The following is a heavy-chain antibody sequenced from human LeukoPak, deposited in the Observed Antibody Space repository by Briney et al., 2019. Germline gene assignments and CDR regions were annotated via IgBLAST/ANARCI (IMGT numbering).Heavy chain of an antibody. CDR2: VNLQGST. CDR1: GGSISNTNW. V-gene: IGHV4-4*02. CDR3: AREGGPYRPLDY. J-gene: IGHJ4*02. Sequence: TLSLTCGFSGGSISNTNWWTWVRPPPGKGLEWIGEVNLQGSTNYNPSLKSRVAISVDKSENHISLKLTSVTAADTAVYYCAREGGPYRPLDYSGQGTLVTVAS.